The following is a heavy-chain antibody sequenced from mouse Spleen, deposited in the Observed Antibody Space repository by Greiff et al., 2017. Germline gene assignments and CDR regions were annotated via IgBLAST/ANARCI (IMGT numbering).Heavy chain of an antibody. CDR2: IDPETGGT. CDR1: GYTFTDYE. V-gene: IGHV1-15*01. CDR3: TTGILFAY. Sequence: VQVVESGAELVRPGASVTLSCKTSGYTFTDYEMHWVKQTPVHGLEWIGAIDPETGGTAYNQKFKGKATLTADKSSSTAYMELRSLTSEDSAVYYCTTGILFAYWGQGTLVTVSA. J-gene: IGHJ3*01.